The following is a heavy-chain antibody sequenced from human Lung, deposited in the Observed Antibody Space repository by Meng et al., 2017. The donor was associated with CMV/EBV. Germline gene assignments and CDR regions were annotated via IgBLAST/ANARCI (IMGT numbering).Heavy chain of an antibody. V-gene: IGHV4-59*01. CDR2: IYYRWNT. Sequence: SETLSLTCIVSGDSISDSYWSWIRQAPGKDPEWIGYIYYRWNTNYNPSLKSRVTISVDTSKNQFSLNLNTVTAADTAVYYCARGDIQFDPWGQGTLVTVSS. J-gene: IGHJ5*02. CDR1: GDSISDSY. CDR3: ARGDIQFDP.